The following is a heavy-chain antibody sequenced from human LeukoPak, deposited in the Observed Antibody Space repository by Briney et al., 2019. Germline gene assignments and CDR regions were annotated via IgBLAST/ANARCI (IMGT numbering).Heavy chain of an antibody. D-gene: IGHD6-13*01. CDR3: AKSYRSGWYRGVIDY. CDR1: GFTFSDYY. J-gene: IGHJ4*02. CDR2: IRYDGSNK. Sequence: GGSLRLSCAASGFTFSDYYMSWVRQAPGKGLEWVAFIRYDGSNKYYADSVRGRFTISRDNSKNTLYLQMNLRADDTAVYYCAKSYRSGWYRGVIDYWGQGTLVTVSS. V-gene: IGHV3-30*02.